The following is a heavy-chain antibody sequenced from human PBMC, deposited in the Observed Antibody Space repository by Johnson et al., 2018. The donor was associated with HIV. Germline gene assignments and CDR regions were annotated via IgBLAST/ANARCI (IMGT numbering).Heavy chain of an antibody. CDR3: ARDGGSKGKGAFDM. CDR2: ISYDGSIE. D-gene: IGHD3-16*01. J-gene: IGHJ3*02. CDR1: GFTFSTYA. V-gene: IGHV3-30*14. Sequence: QVQLVESGGGVVQPGRSLRLSCLVSGFTFSTYAMDWVRQAPGKGLEWVAVISYDGSIEYYADSVKGRFTISRDNSKNTVYLQMNSLRAEDTAVYYCARDGGSKGKGAFDMWGQGTLVTVSS.